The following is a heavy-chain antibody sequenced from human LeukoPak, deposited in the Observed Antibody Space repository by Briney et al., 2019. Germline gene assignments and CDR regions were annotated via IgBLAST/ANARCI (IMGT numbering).Heavy chain of an antibody. J-gene: IGHJ5*02. D-gene: IGHD3-10*01. Sequence: GGSLRLSCAASGFTFSDYYMSWIRQAPGKGLEWVPYTSSSSSYTNYADSVKGRFTISRDNAKNSLYLQMNSLRAEDTAVYYCARPRGSGSYYDNWFDPWGQGTLVTVSS. V-gene: IGHV3-11*06. CDR3: ARPRGSGSYYDNWFDP. CDR2: TSSSSSYT. CDR1: GFTFSDYY.